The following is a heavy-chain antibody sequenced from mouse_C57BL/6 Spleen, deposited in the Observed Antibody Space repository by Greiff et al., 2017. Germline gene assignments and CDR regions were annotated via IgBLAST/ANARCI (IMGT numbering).Heavy chain of an antibody. CDR2: IDPSDSYT. Sequence: QVQLQQPGAELVMPGASVKLSCKASGYTFTSYWMHWVKQRPGQGLEWIGEIDPSDSYTNYNQKFKGKSTLTVDKSSSTAYMQLSSLTSEDSAVYYCASGNYVLYYFDYWGQGTTLTVSS. V-gene: IGHV1-69*01. J-gene: IGHJ2*01. D-gene: IGHD2-1*01. CDR1: GYTFTSYW. CDR3: ASGNYVLYYFDY.